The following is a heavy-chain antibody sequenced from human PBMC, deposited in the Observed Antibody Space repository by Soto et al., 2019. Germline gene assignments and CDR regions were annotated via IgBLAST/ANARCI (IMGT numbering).Heavy chain of an antibody. D-gene: IGHD2-2*01. J-gene: IGHJ4*02. CDR2: ISGSGGTT. CDR1: GSTFRNYA. CDR3: AKDRSSTSCYAFDY. Sequence: EVQLLESGGGLVQPGGPLKLSVAASGSTFRNYAMSWARQAPGKGLEWVSAISGSGGTTHYADSVKGRFTISRDNSKNTLYLQMNSLRVEDTAVYYCAKDRSSTSCYAFDYWGQGSLVTVSS. V-gene: IGHV3-23*01.